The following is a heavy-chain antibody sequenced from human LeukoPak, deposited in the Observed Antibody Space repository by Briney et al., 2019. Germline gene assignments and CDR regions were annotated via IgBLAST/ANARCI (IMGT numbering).Heavy chain of an antibody. Sequence: GGSLRLSCAASGFAFSSSSMNWVRQAPGKGLEWISYISSDSNIIYYADSVKGRFTISRDNAKNALYLQMNSLRAEDTAVYYCARGENTYIDYWGQGTLVTVSS. CDR3: ARGENTYIDY. V-gene: IGHV3-48*04. CDR2: ISSDSNII. CDR1: GFAFSSSS. J-gene: IGHJ4*02. D-gene: IGHD3-16*01.